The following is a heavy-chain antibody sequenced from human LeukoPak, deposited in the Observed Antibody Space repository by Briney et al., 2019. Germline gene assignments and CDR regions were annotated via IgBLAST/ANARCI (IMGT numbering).Heavy chain of an antibody. CDR2: INPNSGGT. Sequence: GASVKVSCKASGYTFTGYYMHWVRQAPRQGLEWMGWINPNSGGTNYAQKFQGRVTMTRDTSISTAYMELSRLRSDDTAVYYCARGLRGYSYLYYFDYWGQGTLVTVSS. J-gene: IGHJ4*02. CDR1: GYTFTGYY. D-gene: IGHD5-18*01. V-gene: IGHV1-2*02. CDR3: ARGLRGYSYLYYFDY.